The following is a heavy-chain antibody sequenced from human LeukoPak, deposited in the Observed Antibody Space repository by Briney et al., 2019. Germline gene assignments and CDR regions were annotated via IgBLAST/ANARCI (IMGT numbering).Heavy chain of an antibody. CDR3: TTLTIASPFDF. Sequence: PGGSLRLSCVASGAASGFTFSDYEIHWVRQVPGKGLEWVAVISYDENKKYYADSVKGRFTISRDNSRNTLYLQMNSLRPGDTAVYYCTTLTIASPFDFWGLGTLVTVSS. CDR2: ISYDENKK. CDR1: GFTFSDYE. J-gene: IGHJ4*02. D-gene: IGHD4/OR15-4a*01. V-gene: IGHV3-30*04.